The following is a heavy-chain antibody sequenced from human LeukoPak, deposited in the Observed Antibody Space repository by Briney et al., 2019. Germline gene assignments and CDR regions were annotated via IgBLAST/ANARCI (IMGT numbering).Heavy chain of an antibody. CDR3: ARDSVTTPGLAFDI. J-gene: IGHJ3*02. D-gene: IGHD1-1*01. Sequence: ASVKVSCTASGYAFTDYYIHWVRQVPGQGLEWVALIHSSSGDTGYSQRFQGRVTLTRDTSISTAYMEMSSLRSDDTAVYYCARDSVTTPGLAFDIWGPGTMVTVSS. V-gene: IGHV1-2*02. CDR1: GYAFTDYY. CDR2: IHSSSGDT.